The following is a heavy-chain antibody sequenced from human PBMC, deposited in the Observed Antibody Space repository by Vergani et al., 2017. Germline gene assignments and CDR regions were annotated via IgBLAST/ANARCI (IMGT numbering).Heavy chain of an antibody. CDR1: GYSISSGYY. J-gene: IGHJ4*02. D-gene: IGHD3-10*01. Sequence: QVQLQESGPGLVKPSETLSLTCTVSGYSISSGYYWGWIRQPPGKGLAWIGSIYHSGSTYYNPSLKSRVTISVDTSKNQFSLKLSSVTAADTAVYYCAGFGELSYIDYWGQGTLVTVSS. V-gene: IGHV4-38-2*02. CDR3: AGFGELSYIDY. CDR2: IYHSGST.